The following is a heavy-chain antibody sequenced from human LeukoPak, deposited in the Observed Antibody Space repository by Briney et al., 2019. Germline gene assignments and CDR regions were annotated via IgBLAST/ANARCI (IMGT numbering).Heavy chain of an antibody. J-gene: IGHJ4*02. Sequence: SETLSLTCTVSGYSISSSSCSWGWIRQPPGKGLEWIGTMYYSGSTYYHPSLKSRVTISVDTSKNQFSLKLSSVTAADTAVYYCAREGSSGYYPHYYFEYWGQGTLVTVFS. CDR1: GYSISSSSCS. CDR2: MYYSGST. V-gene: IGHV4-39*07. D-gene: IGHD3-22*01. CDR3: AREGSSGYYPHYYFEY.